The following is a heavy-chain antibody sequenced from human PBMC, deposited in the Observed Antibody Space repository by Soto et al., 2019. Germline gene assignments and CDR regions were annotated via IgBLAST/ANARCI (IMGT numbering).Heavy chain of an antibody. CDR2: INPSNGNT. CDR3: ARAERIMITFGGIYYFDY. CDR1: GYTFTSYY. V-gene: IGHV1-46*01. D-gene: IGHD3-16*01. Sequence: GASVKVSCKASGYTFTSYYMHWVRQAPGQGLEWMGMINPSNGNTRYSQKFQGRVTITRDTSASTAYMELSSLRSEDTAAYYCARAERIMITFGGIYYFDYWGQGALVTVSS. J-gene: IGHJ4*02.